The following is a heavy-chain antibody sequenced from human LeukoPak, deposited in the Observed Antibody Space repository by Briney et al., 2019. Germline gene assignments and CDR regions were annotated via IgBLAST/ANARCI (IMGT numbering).Heavy chain of an antibody. CDR1: GFTFSSYS. CDR3: ASIDYGDPYYYYYGMDV. CDR2: ISSSSSTI. V-gene: IGHV3-48*04. D-gene: IGHD4-17*01. Sequence: GGSLRLSCAASGFTFSSYSMNWVRQAPGKGLEWVSYISSSSSTIYYADSVKGRFTISRDNAKNSLYLQMNSLRAEDTAVYYCASIDYGDPYYYYYGMDVWGQGTTVTVSS. J-gene: IGHJ6*02.